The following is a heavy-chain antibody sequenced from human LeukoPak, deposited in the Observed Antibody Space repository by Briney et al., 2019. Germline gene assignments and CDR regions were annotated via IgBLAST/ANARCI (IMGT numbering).Heavy chain of an antibody. Sequence: PGGSLRLSCTASGFTFGDYAMSWFRQAPGKGLEWVGFIRNKAYGGTTEDAASVKGRFTMSRDDSKSIAYLQMNRLKTEDTAVYFCTRDRTGDRTDAFDIWGQGTMVTVSS. CDR3: TRDRTGDRTDAFDI. CDR2: IRNKAYGGTT. CDR1: GFTFGDYA. V-gene: IGHV3-49*03. D-gene: IGHD7-27*01. J-gene: IGHJ3*02.